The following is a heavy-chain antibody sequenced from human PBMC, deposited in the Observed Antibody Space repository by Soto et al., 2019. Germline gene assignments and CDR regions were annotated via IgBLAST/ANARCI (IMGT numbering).Heavy chain of an antibody. CDR3: VRDGTKTLRDWFDP. D-gene: IGHD1-1*01. V-gene: IGHV4-4*07. Sequence: NLSGTLSLPCTFSGASLRGFFWSWIRKSAGKGLEWIGRIYATGTTDYNPSLKSRVMMSVDTSKKQFSLELRSVTAADTAVYYCVRDGTKTLRDWFDPWGQGISVTVSS. CDR1: GASLRGFF. CDR2: IYATGTT. J-gene: IGHJ5*02.